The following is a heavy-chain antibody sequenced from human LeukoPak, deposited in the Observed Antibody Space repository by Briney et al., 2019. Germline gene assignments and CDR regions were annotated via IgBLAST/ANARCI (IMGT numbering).Heavy chain of an antibody. D-gene: IGHD6-13*01. V-gene: IGHV3-9*01. CDR3: AKGSTSSSWDFDY. Sequence: PGRSLRLSCAASGFTFDDYAMHWVRQAPGKGLEWVSGISWNSGSIGYADSVKGRFTISRDNAKNSLYLQMNSLRAEDTALYYCAKGSTSSSWDFDYWGQGTLVTVSS. J-gene: IGHJ4*02. CDR2: ISWNSGSI. CDR1: GFTFDDYA.